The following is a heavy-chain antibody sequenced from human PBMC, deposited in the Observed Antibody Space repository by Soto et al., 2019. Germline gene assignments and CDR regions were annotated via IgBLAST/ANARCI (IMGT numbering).Heavy chain of an antibody. CDR3: ARVGYCNTTNCLFYYYHYGMDV. CDR1: GYTFTGYY. V-gene: IGHV1-2*02. CDR2: INPNSGGT. Sequence: ASVKVSCKASGYTFTGYYMHWVRQAPGQGLEWMGWINPNSGGTNYAQKFQGRVTRTRDTSISTAYMELSRLRSEDTAVYYCARVGYCNTTNCLFYYYHYGMDVWGQGTTVTVSS. D-gene: IGHD2-2*01. J-gene: IGHJ6*02.